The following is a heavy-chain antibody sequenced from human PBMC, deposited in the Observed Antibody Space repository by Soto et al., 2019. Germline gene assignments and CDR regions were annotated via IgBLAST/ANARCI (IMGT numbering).Heavy chain of an antibody. CDR1: GFTFSSYA. CDR3: AVHPDPWRYSYGPDY. V-gene: IGHV3-23*01. CDR2: ISGSGGST. J-gene: IGHJ4*02. D-gene: IGHD5-18*01. Sequence: PGGSLRLSCAASGFTFSSYAMSWVRQAPGKGLEWVSAISGSGGSTYYADSVKGRFTISRDNSKNTLYLQMNSLRAEDTAVYYCAVHPDPWRYSYGPDYWGQGTLVTVSS.